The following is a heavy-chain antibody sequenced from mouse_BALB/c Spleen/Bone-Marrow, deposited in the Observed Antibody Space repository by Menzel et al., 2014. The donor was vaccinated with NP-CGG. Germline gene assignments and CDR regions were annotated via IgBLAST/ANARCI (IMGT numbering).Heavy chain of an antibody. J-gene: IGHJ1*01. CDR1: GYTFTRYY. V-gene: IGHV1S81*02. Sequence: QVQLKHSGAELVKPGASVKLSCKASGYTFTRYYMYWVKQRPGQGLEWIGEINPTNGGTNFNEKFKSRATLTVDKSSSTACMQLSSLTSEDSAVYYCTRSNYGYWYFDVWGAGTTVTVSS. CDR2: INPTNGGT. CDR3: TRSNYGYWYFDV. D-gene: IGHD1-1*01.